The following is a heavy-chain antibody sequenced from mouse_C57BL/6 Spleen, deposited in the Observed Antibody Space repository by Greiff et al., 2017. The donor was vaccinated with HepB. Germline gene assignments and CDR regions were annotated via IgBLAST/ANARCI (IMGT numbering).Heavy chain of an antibody. CDR1: GFSLTSYG. CDR3: ARWVVTTVHYAMDY. V-gene: IGHV2-2*01. Sequence: QVQLQQSGPGLVQPSQSLSITCTVSGFSLTSYGVHWVRQSPGKGLEWLGVIWSGGSTDYNAAFISRLSISKDNSKSQVFFKMNSLQADDTAIYYCARWVVTTVHYAMDYWGQGTSVTVSS. J-gene: IGHJ4*01. CDR2: IWSGGST. D-gene: IGHD1-1*01.